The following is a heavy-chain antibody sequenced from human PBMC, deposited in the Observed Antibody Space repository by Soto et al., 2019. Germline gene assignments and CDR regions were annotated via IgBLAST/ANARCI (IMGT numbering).Heavy chain of an antibody. Sequence: GGSLRLSCAASGFIFSSSGTPWVLRAPGKGLEWVAVIWYDGSNKYYADSVKGRFTISRDNSKSTLYLQMNSLRAEDTAVYYCARDWRLIFGVVTSGMDVWGQGTTVTVSS. CDR3: ARDWRLIFGVVTSGMDV. V-gene: IGHV3-33*01. D-gene: IGHD3-3*01. J-gene: IGHJ6*02. CDR2: IWYDGSNK. CDR1: GFIFSSSG.